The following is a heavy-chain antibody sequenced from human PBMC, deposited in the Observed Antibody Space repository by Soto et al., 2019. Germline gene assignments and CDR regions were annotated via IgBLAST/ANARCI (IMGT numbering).Heavy chain of an antibody. V-gene: IGHV3-23*01. J-gene: IGHJ5*02. CDR3: AKDRITGTTGWFDP. CDR2: FSGSGGST. D-gene: IGHD1-7*01. CDR1: GFTFSSYA. Sequence: EVQLLESGGGLVQPGGSLRLSRAASGFTFSSYAMSWVRQAPGKGLEWVSTFSGSGGSTYYADSVKGRFTISRDNSKNTLYLQMNSLRAEDTAIYYCAKDRITGTTGWFDPWGQGTLVTVSS.